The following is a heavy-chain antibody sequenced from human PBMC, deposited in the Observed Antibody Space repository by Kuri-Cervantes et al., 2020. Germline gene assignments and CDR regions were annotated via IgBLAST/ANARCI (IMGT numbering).Heavy chain of an antibody. V-gene: IGHV3-23*01. CDR3: AKGFAGSSGSIDF. CDR2: ISGSGGST. D-gene: IGHD1-26*01. J-gene: IGHJ4*02. CDR1: GFTFSNYA. Sequence: GESLKISCAASGFTFSNYAMSWVRQAPGKGLEWVSAISGSGGSTYYADSVKGRFTISRDNAKKSLFLQMNSLRVEDTALYYCAKGFAGSSGSIDFWGQGSLVTVSS.